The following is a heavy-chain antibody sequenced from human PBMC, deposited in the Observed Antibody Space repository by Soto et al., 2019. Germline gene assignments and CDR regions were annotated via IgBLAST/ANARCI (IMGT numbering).Heavy chain of an antibody. CDR1: GDSISSSVL. CDR2: VFHTGNT. CDR3: AWKACVRFDY. V-gene: IGHV4-4*02. D-gene: IGHD1-1*01. Sequence: NLSLTCAVSGDSISSSVLWTWVRQPPGKGLEWIGEVFHTGNTNYNPSLKSRVTMSVDKPTNEFSLKVTPVTAADTAIYYCAWKACVRFDYWGQGALVTVSS. J-gene: IGHJ4*02.